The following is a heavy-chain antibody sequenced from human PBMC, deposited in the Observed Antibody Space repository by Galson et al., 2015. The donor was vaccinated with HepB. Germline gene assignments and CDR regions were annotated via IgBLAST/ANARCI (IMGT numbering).Heavy chain of an antibody. V-gene: IGHV1-69*13. CDR3: ARVHDSLVLLPRSPIAAAGTEWFDP. D-gene: IGHD6-13*01. J-gene: IGHJ5*02. CDR1: GGTFSSYA. CDR2: IIPIFGTA. Sequence: SVKVSCKASGGTFSSYAISWVRQAPGQGLEWMGGIIPIFGTANYAQKFQVRVTITADESTSTAYMELSSLRSEDTAVYYCARVHDSLVLLPRSPIAAAGTEWFDPWGQGTLVTVSS.